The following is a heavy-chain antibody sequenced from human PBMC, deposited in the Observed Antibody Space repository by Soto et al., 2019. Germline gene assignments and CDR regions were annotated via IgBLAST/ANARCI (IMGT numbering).Heavy chain of an antibody. V-gene: IGHV4-39*01. CDR2: IYYSGST. CDR1: GGSISSSSYY. J-gene: IGHJ4*02. Sequence: SETLSLTCTVSGGSISSSSYYWGWIRQPPGKGLEWIGSIYYSGSTYYNPSLKSRVTISVDTSKNQFSLKLSSVTAADTAVYYWARMIERSIVVVTVILSRGAQETLFTVPS. CDR3: ARMIERSIVVVTVILSR. D-gene: IGHD2-21*02.